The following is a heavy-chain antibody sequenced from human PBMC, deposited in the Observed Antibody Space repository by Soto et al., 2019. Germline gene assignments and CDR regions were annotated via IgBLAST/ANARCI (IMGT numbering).Heavy chain of an antibody. CDR3: AKVIRGVLYYFDY. Sequence: GGSLRLSCAASGFTVSSNYMSWVRQAPGKGLEWVSGISGGGGGTYYADSVKGRFTISRDNSKNTLYLQMNSLRAEDTAVYYCAKVIRGVLYYFDYWGQGTLVTVSS. V-gene: IGHV3-23*01. CDR1: GFTVSSNY. CDR2: ISGGGGGT. D-gene: IGHD3-10*01. J-gene: IGHJ4*02.